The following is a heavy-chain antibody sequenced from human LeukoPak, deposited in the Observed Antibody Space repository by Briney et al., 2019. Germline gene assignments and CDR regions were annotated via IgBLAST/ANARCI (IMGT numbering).Heavy chain of an antibody. D-gene: IGHD4-17*01. V-gene: IGHV3-74*01. Sequence: QTGGSLRLSCAASGFTFYSYWMHWVRHAPGKGLVWVSCINGDGSTSNYADSVKGRFTISRDNAKNTLYLQMHSLRAEDTAVYYCARDEPTVTTGPPVGSWGQGTLVTVSS. CDR3: ARDEPTVTTGPPVGS. CDR2: INGDGSTS. CDR1: GFTFYSYW. J-gene: IGHJ4*02.